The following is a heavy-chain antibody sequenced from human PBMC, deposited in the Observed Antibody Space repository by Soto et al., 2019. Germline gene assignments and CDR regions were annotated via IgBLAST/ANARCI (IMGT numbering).Heavy chain of an antibody. V-gene: IGHV4-39*01. CDR2: MYYDGST. D-gene: IGHD2-21*02. J-gene: IGHJ4*01. CDR1: GTSISSGGTF. Sequence: KSSETLSLTCTVSGTSISSGGTFWGWIRQSPWKGLEWMGNMYYDGSTNYNPSLKRRGSMSVDTSRNEISLTLPALTAADTAVYYRARRRYSYCHYYLDQWGHGXLVTVSS. CDR3: ARRRYSYCHYYLDQ.